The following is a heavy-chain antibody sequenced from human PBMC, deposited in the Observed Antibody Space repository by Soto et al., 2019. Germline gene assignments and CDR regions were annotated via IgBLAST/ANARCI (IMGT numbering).Heavy chain of an antibody. CDR3: ARSLYYYDTVYFDY. Sequence: PGGSLRLSCAASGFTFSSYWMSWVRQAPGKGLEWVANIKQDGSEKYYVDSVKGRFTISRDNAKNSLYLQMNSLRAEDTAVYYCARSLYYYDTVYFDYWGQGTLVTVS. CDR2: IKQDGSEK. V-gene: IGHV3-7*01. D-gene: IGHD3-22*01. CDR1: GFTFSSYW. J-gene: IGHJ4*02.